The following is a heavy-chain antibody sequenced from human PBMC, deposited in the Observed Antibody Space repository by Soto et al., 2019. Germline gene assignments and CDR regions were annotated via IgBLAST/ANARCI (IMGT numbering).Heavy chain of an antibody. J-gene: IGHJ3*02. Sequence: GGSLRLSCTASGFTFGDYAMSWVRQAPGKGLEWVGFIRSKAYGGTTEYAASMKGRFTISRDDSKSIAYLQMNSLKTEDTAVYYCTREVVVTAIGDAFDIWGQGTMVTVSS. CDR1: GFTFGDYA. V-gene: IGHV3-49*04. CDR2: IRSKAYGGTT. CDR3: TREVVVTAIGDAFDI. D-gene: IGHD2-21*02.